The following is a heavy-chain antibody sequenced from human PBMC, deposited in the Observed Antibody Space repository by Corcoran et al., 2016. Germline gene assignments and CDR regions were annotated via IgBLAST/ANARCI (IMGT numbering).Heavy chain of an antibody. CDR3: AREGREGYYDFWSGYYGGYYGMDV. CDR1: GGSISSYY. Sequence: QVQLQESGPGLVKPSETLSLTCTVSGGSISSYYWSWIRQPPGKGLEWIGYIYYSGSTNYNPSLKSRVTISVDTSKNQFSLKLSSVTAADTAVYYCAREGREGYYDFWSGYYGGYYGMDVWGQGTTVTVSS. J-gene: IGHJ6*02. CDR2: IYYSGST. V-gene: IGHV4-59*01. D-gene: IGHD3-3*01.